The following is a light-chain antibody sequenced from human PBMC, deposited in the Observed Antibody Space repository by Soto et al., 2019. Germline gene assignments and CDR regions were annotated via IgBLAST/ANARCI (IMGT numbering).Light chain of an antibody. CDR1: QSVSSNY. CDR3: QHYGNSPIT. CDR2: GVS. V-gene: IGKV3-20*01. Sequence: EIVLTQSPGTLSLSPGERATLSCRASQSVSSNYLAWYQQKPGQAPRLLIYGVSSRATGIPDRFSGSGSGTDFTLTISRLETEDFAVYYCQHYGNSPITFGQGTRLEIK. J-gene: IGKJ5*01.